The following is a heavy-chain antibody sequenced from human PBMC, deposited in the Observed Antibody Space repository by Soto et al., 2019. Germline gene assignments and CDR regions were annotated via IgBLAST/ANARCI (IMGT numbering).Heavy chain of an antibody. CDR3: ARGRRYDFWSGYLVFDY. Sequence: LPLTCAVYGGSFSGYYWSWIRQPPGKGLEWIGEINHSGSTNYNPSLKSRVTISVDTSKNQFSLKLSSVTAADTAVYYCARGRRYDFWSGYLVFDYWGQGTLVTVSS. CDR2: INHSGST. CDR1: GGSFSGYY. D-gene: IGHD3-3*01. V-gene: IGHV4-34*01. J-gene: IGHJ4*02.